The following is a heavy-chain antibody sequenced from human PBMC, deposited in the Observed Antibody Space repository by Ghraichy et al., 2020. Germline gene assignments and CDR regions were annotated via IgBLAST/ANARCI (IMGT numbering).Heavy chain of an antibody. J-gene: IGHJ6*02. V-gene: IGHV3-23*01. D-gene: IGHD3-10*01. CDR3: AKVRVQGVIPPHYYYAMDV. Sequence: GGSLRLSCTASGFTFNNFVISWVRQAPGKGLEWVSGISGSATATYYADSVKGRFTISRDNSKNTLYLQMNSLRAEDTAIYYCAKVRVQGVIPPHYYYAMDVWGQGTTVTVSS. CDR2: ISGSATAT. CDR1: GFTFNNFV.